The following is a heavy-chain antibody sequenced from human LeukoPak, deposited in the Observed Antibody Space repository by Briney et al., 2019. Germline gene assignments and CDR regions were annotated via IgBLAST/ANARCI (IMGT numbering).Heavy chain of an antibody. CDR1: GGSINNYY. CDR3: ARFSQYYDSPTHYLDY. CDR2: IYYTGST. D-gene: IGHD2/OR15-2a*01. Sequence: SETLSLTCTVSGGSINNYYWSWVRQPPGAGLEWLAYIYYTGSTNYNPSLKTRLTISVDTSKNQFSLRLNSVTAADTAVYYRARFSQYYDSPTHYLDYWGQGILVTVSS. J-gene: IGHJ4*02. V-gene: IGHV4-59*08.